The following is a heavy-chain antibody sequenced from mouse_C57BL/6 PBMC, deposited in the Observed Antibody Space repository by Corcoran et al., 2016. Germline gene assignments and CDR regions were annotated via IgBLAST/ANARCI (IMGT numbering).Heavy chain of an antibody. D-gene: IGHD1-1*01. V-gene: IGHV3-6*01. CDR1: GYSITSGYY. CDR3: ARGTVVDYWYFDV. CDR2: ISYDGSN. J-gene: IGHJ1*03. Sequence: DVQLQESGPGLVKPSQSLSLTCSVTGYSITSGYYWNWIRQFPGNKLEWMGYISYDGSNNYNPSLKNRISITRDTSKNQFFLKLNSVTTEDTATYYCARGTVVDYWYFDVWGTGTTVTVSS.